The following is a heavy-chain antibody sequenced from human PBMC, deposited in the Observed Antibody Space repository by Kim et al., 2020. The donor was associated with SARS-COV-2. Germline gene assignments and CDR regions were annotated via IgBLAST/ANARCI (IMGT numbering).Heavy chain of an antibody. CDR3: GRDKPDF. V-gene: IGHV1-46*01. D-gene: IGHD3-10*01. J-gene: IGHJ4*02. CDR2: INPITGSA. Sequence: ASVKVSCKTSGYSFTSFQMHWMRQAPGQGLEWMAIINPITGSAIYAPHFQGRLSLTSDTSTATFYMDLRSLRSEDTAVYYCGRDKPDFWGQGTLVTVSS. CDR1: GYSFTSFQ.